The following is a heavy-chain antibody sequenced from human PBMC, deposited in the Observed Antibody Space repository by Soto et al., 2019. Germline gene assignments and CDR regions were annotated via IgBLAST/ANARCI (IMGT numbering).Heavy chain of an antibody. Sequence: GESLKISCKGSGYSFTSYWIGWVRQMPGKGLEWMGVIYPGDSDTRYSPSFQGQVTISADKSISTAYLQWSSLKASDTAMYYCARGGEPPNPFDYYYGMDVWGQGTTVTVSS. D-gene: IGHD7-27*01. V-gene: IGHV5-51*01. CDR1: GYSFTSYW. J-gene: IGHJ6*02. CDR2: IYPGDSDT. CDR3: ARGGEPPNPFDYYYGMDV.